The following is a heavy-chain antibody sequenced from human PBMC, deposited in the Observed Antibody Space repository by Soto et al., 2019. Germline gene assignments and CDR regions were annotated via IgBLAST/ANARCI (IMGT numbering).Heavy chain of an antibody. V-gene: IGHV4-59*12. CDR3: ARVRRSLYQLFLFDY. Sequence: SETLSLTCTVSGGSITSYYWSWIRQPPGKGLGWIGYIYYRGSTNYKSSLKSRVTMSVDTSKNQFSLKLSSVTAADTAVYYCARVRRSLYQLFLFDYWGQGTLVTVSS. CDR2: IYYRGST. CDR1: GGSITSYY. J-gene: IGHJ4*02. D-gene: IGHD2-2*01.